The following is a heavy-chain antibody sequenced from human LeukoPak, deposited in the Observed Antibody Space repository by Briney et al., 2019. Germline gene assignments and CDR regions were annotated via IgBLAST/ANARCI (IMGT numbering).Heavy chain of an antibody. Sequence: GGSLRLSCAASGFTFSDYYMSWIRQAPGKGLEGVSDLSGSGDSKFYADSVKGRFTISRDNAKKSLYLQVSSLRAEDTAVYYCARRAYSNHFFDYWGQGTLVTVSS. V-gene: IGHV3-11*01. CDR1: GFTFSDYY. D-gene: IGHD4-11*01. J-gene: IGHJ4*02. CDR2: LSGSGDSK. CDR3: ARRAYSNHFFDY.